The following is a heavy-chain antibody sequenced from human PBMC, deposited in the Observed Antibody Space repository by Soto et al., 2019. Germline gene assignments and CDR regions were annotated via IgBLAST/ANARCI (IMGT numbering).Heavy chain of an antibody. Sequence: GASVKVSCKASGYTFTGYYMHWVRQAPGQGLEWMGWINPNSGGTNYAQKFQGWVTMTRDTSISTAYMELSRLRSDDTAVYYCARDRAAAVNNYYYGMDVWGQGTTVTVSS. CDR2: INPNSGGT. D-gene: IGHD6-13*01. CDR1: GYTFTGYY. CDR3: ARDRAAAVNNYYYGMDV. J-gene: IGHJ6*02. V-gene: IGHV1-2*04.